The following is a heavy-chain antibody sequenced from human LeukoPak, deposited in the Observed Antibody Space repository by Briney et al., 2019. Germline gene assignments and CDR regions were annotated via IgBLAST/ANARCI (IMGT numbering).Heavy chain of an antibody. CDR1: GYSISSGYY. D-gene: IGHD3-16*01. V-gene: IGHV4-38-2*01. CDR2: IYHSGST. CDR3: ARVGGVGYYYYMDV. J-gene: IGHJ6*03. Sequence: SETLSLTCALSGYSISSGYYWGWIRQPPGKGLEWIGSIYHSGSTYYNPSLKSRVTISVDTSKSQFSLKLSSVTAADTAVYYCARVGGVGYYYYMDVWGEGTTVTVSS.